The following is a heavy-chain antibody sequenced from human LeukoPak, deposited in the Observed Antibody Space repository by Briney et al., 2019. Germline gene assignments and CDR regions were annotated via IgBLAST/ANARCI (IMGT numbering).Heavy chain of an antibody. Sequence: GGSLRLSCAASGFTFDDYGMSWVRQAPGKGLEWVGRIKPAKTHGATADYGAPVKGKFTIARDDSTDRLFLQMNSLETEDTAVYFCAREGSLYGYHSFDSWGQGTLVTVST. CDR1: GFTFDDYG. CDR2: IKPAKTHGATA. V-gene: IGHV3-15*01. CDR3: AREGSLYGYHSFDS. J-gene: IGHJ4*02. D-gene: IGHD5-18*01.